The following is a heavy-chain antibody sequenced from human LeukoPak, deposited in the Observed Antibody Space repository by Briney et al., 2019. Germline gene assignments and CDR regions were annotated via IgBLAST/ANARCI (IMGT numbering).Heavy chain of an antibody. V-gene: IGHV1-69*04. CDR2: IIPILGIA. J-gene: IGHJ5*02. CDR3: ATDQTPHYYGSGSYKYNWFDP. CDR1: GGTFSSYA. Sequence: SVKVSCKASGGTFSSYAISWVRQAPGQGLEWMGRIIPILGIANYAQKFKGRVTITADKSTSTAYMELSSLRSENTAVYSCATDQTPHYYGSGSYKYNWFDPWGQGTLVTVSS. D-gene: IGHD3-10*01.